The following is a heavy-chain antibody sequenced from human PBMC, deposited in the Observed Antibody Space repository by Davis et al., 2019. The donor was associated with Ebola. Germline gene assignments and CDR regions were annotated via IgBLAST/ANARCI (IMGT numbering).Heavy chain of an antibody. CDR3: ARADGDYVHFDY. Sequence: SETLSLTCTVSGYSISSGYYWGWIRQPPGKGLEWIGYIYYSGSTNYNPSLKSRVTISVDTSKSQFSLRLSSVTAADTAVYYCARADGDYVHFDYWGQGILVTVSS. D-gene: IGHD4-17*01. V-gene: IGHV4-38-2*02. J-gene: IGHJ4*02. CDR2: IYYSGST. CDR1: GYSISSGYY.